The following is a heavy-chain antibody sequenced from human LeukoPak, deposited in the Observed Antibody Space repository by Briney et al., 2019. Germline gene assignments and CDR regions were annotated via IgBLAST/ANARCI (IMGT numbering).Heavy chain of an antibody. J-gene: IGHJ4*02. CDR3: ARHYDFWSGYLDY. CDR1: GFTFNSYA. D-gene: IGHD3-3*01. CDR2: ISGSGSST. Sequence: GGSLRLSCAASGFTFNSYAMSWVRQAPGKGLEWVSGISGSGSSTSYADSVKGRFTLSRDNFKNTLYLQMNSLRAEDTAVYYCARHYDFWSGYLDYWGQGTLVTVSS. V-gene: IGHV3-23*01.